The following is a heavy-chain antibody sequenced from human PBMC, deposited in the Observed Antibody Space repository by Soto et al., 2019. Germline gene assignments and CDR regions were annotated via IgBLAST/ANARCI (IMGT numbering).Heavy chain of an antibody. Sequence: GGSLRLSCAASGFTFSSYAMHWVRQAPGKGLEYVSAISSNGGSTYYANSVKGRFTISRDNSKNTLYLQMGSLRAEDMAVYYCARGSYDFWSGYGESYYYMDVWGKGTTVTVSS. V-gene: IGHV3-64*01. D-gene: IGHD3-3*01. CDR1: GFTFSSYA. CDR3: ARGSYDFWSGYGESYYYMDV. J-gene: IGHJ6*03. CDR2: ISSNGGST.